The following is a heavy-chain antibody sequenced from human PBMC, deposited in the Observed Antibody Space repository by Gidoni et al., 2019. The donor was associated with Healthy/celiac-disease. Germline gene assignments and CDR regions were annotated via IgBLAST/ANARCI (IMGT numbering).Heavy chain of an antibody. J-gene: IGHJ4*02. CDR2: IWYDGSNK. Sequence: QVQLVESGGGVVQPVRSLRLSCAASGFTFSSYGMHWVRQAPGKGLEWVAVIWYDGSNKYYADSVKGRFTISRDNSKNTLYLQMNSLRAEDTAVYYCARDPVEWEQYFDYWGQGTLVTVSS. CDR1: GFTFSSYG. V-gene: IGHV3-33*08. D-gene: IGHD1-26*01. CDR3: ARDPVEWEQYFDY.